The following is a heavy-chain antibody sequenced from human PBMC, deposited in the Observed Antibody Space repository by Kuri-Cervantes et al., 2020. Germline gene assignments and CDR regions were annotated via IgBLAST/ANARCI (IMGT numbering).Heavy chain of an antibody. J-gene: IGHJ3*02. Sequence: GGSLRLSCAASGFTFSGSAMHWVRQASGKGLEWVGRIRSKANSYATAYAASVKGRFTISRDNSKNTLYLQMNSLRAEDTAVYYCARSLIPAAIFDAFDIWGQGTMVTVSS. CDR1: GFTFSGSA. D-gene: IGHD2-2*02. V-gene: IGHV3-73*01. CDR2: IRSKANSYAT. CDR3: ARSLIPAAIFDAFDI.